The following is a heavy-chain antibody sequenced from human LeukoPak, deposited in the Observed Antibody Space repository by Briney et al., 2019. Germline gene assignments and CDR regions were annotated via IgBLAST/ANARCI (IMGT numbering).Heavy chain of an antibody. CDR1: GGSISSYY. J-gene: IGHJ5*02. D-gene: IGHD1-26*01. V-gene: IGHV4-4*08. CDR2: ISTSGSS. CDR3: ASLSFTGTYYEYGGDNWFDP. Sequence: SETLSLTCSVSGGSISSYYWSWTRQPPGKGLEWIGHISTSGSSNYNPSLKSRVTISVDTSKNQFSLKLSSLTAADTALYYCASLSFTGTYYEYGGDNWFDPWGQGTLVTVSS.